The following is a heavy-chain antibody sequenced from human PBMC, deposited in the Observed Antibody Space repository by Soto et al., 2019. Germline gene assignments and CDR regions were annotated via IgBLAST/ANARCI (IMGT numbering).Heavy chain of an antibody. CDR3: ETASSFDY. CDR1: GFTFSSYW. J-gene: IGHJ4*02. Sequence: EVQLVESGGGLVQPGGSLRLSCVASGFTFSSYWMNWVRQAPGEGLESVANTKPDGSEKYYVDSVKGRFTISRDNARNPLYLQMNSLRAEDTAVYYCETASSFDYCGQETLVTVS. CDR2: TKPDGSEK. V-gene: IGHV3-7*01.